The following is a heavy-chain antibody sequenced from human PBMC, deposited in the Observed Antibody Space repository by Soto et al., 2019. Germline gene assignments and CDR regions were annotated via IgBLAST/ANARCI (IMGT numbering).Heavy chain of an antibody. J-gene: IGHJ4*02. CDR3: ARVLRFPGITMRVVPRGGYFDY. V-gene: IGHV4-34*01. D-gene: IGHD3-22*01. CDR1: GGSFSGYY. CDR2: INHSGST. Sequence: SETLSLTCAVYGGSFSGYYWSWIRQPPGKGLEWIGEINHSGSTNYNPSLKSRVTISVDTSKNQFSMKMSSVTAADTAVYYWARVLRFPGITMRVVPRGGYFDYWGQGTLVTVSS.